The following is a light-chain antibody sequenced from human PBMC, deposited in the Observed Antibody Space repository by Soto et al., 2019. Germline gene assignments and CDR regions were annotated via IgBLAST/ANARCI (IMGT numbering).Light chain of an antibody. CDR3: SSYTSSSTF. CDR1: SGDVGAYNY. Sequence: QSALTQPASVSGSPGQSITISCTGISGDVGAYNYVSWYQQHPGKAPKLMIYEVSNRPSGVSNRFSGSKSGNTASLTISGLQAEDEPDYYCSSYTSSSTFFGTGTKLTVL. CDR2: EVS. J-gene: IGLJ1*01. V-gene: IGLV2-14*01.